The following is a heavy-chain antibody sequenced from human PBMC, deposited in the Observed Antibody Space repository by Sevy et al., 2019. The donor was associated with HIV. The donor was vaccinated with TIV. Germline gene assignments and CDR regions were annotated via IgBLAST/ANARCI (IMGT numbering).Heavy chain of an antibody. CDR2: INNSATA. Sequence: SETLSLTCAVFGESFVGHYWTWIRQPPGKGLEWIGEINNSATANYNPSLKSRVTISVDTSNNQFSLRLSSVTAADTAVYYCAKTSTVTTSALDSWGQGTLVTVSS. V-gene: IGHV4-34*01. D-gene: IGHD4-17*01. J-gene: IGHJ4*02. CDR1: GESFVGHY. CDR3: AKTSTVTTSALDS.